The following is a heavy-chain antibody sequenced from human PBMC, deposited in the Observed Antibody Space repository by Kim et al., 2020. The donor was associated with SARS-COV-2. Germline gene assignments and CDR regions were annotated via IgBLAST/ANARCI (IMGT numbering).Heavy chain of an antibody. D-gene: IGHD3-22*01. CDR2: IYYSGST. J-gene: IGHJ4*02. V-gene: IGHV4-31*03. CDR3: ARGRGYYDSTLGDY. Sequence: SETLSLTCTVSGGSISSGGYYWSWIRQHPGKGLEWIGYIYYSGSTYYNPSLKSRVTISVDTSKNQFSLKLSSVTAADTAVYYCARGRGYYDSTLGDYCGPGTLVTVSP. CDR1: GGSISSGGYY.